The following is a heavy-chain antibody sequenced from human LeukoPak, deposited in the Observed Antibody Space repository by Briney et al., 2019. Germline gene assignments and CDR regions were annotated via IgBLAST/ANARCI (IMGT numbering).Heavy chain of an antibody. J-gene: IGHJ4*02. CDR2: ISGSGGST. V-gene: IGHV3-23*01. D-gene: IGHD3-10*01. Sequence: GGSQRLSCAASGFTFSSYSMNWVRQAPGKGLEWVSAISGSGGSTYYADSVKGRFTISRDNSKNTLYLQMNSLRAEDTAVYYCAKARRTYGLDYWGQGTLVTVSS. CDR1: GFTFSSYS. CDR3: AKARRTYGLDY.